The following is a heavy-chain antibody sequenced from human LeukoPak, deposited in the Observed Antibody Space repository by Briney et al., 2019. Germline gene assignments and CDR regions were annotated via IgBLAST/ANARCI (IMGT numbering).Heavy chain of an antibody. CDR3: AKEETAYCGGDCYRSAFDI. Sequence: GGSPRLSCAASGFTFSSYAMSWVRQAPGKGLEWVSAISGSGGSTYCADSVKGRFTISRDNSKNTLYLQMNSLRAEDTAVYYCAKEETAYCGGDCYRSAFDIWGQGTMVTVSS. D-gene: IGHD2-21*02. J-gene: IGHJ3*02. V-gene: IGHV3-23*01. CDR1: GFTFSSYA. CDR2: ISGSGGST.